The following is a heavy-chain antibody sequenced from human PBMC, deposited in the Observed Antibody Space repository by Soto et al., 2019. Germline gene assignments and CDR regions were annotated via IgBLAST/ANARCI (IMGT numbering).Heavy chain of an antibody. CDR1: GYTFTSYA. D-gene: IGHD1-26*01. J-gene: IGHJ2*01. CDR2: INAGNGNT. Sequence: QVQLVQSGAEVKKPGASVKVSCKASGYTFTSYAMHWVRQAPGQRLEWMGWINAGNGNTKYSQKFQGRVTITRDTSASTDYMELISLRSEDTAVYYCARGGSLYWYFDLWGRGTLVTVSS. CDR3: ARGGSLYWYFDL. V-gene: IGHV1-3*01.